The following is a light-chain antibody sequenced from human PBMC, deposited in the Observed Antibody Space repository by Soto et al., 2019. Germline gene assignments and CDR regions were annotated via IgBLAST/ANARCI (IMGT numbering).Light chain of an antibody. V-gene: IGLV2-11*01. CDR3: CSYAGSYTWV. Sequence: QSALTQPRSVSGSPGQSVTISCTGTSSDVGAYHYVSWYQQHPGKAPKFMIYDVSKRPSGVPDRFSGSKSGNTASLTISGPQAEDEADYYCCSYAGSYTWVFGGGTKLTVL. CDR1: SSDVGAYHY. J-gene: IGLJ3*02. CDR2: DVS.